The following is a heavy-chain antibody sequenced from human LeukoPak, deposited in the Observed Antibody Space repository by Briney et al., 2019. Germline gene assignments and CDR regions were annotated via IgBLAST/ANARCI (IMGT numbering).Heavy chain of an antibody. CDR1: GGTFSSYA. Sequence: GSSVKVSCKASGGTFSSYAISWVRQAPGQGLEWMGGIIPIFGTANYAQKFQGGVTITTDESTSTAYMELSSLRSEDTAVYYCARERAHYYDSSGYRPDAFDIWGQGTMVTVSS. V-gene: IGHV1-69*05. D-gene: IGHD3-22*01. CDR2: IIPIFGTA. CDR3: ARERAHYYDSSGYRPDAFDI. J-gene: IGHJ3*02.